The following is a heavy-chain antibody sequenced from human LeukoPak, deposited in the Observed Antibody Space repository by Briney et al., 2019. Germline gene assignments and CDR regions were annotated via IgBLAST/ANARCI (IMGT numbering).Heavy chain of an antibody. D-gene: IGHD3-10*01. Sequence: PGGSLRLSCTASGFSFSSPGMNWVRQAPGKGLEWVSSINGESTFKVYADSVKGRFTISRDNAKNSLYLQMDSLRAEDTAVYYCARERTMVRGVISYSDYWGQGTLVTVSS. CDR1: GFSFSSPG. J-gene: IGHJ4*02. V-gene: IGHV3-21*01. CDR2: INGESTFK. CDR3: ARERTMVRGVISYSDY.